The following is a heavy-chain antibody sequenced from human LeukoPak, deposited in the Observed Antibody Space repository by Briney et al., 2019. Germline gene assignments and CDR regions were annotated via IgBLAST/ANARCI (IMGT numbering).Heavy chain of an antibody. V-gene: IGHV3-23*01. D-gene: IGHD3-10*01. CDR1: GFTFSSYA. CDR2: ISGSGGST. CDR3: AKDRIRRITMVRGVIITSGH. Sequence: PGASLRLSCAASGFTFSSYAMSWVRQAPGKGLEWVSAISGSGGSTYYADSMKGRFTISRDNSKNTLYLQMNSLRAEDTAVYYCAKDRIRRITMVRGVIITSGHWGQGTLVTVSS. J-gene: IGHJ4*02.